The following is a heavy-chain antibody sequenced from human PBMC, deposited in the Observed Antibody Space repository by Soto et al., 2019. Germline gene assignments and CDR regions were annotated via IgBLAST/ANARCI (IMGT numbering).Heavy chain of an antibody. CDR2: ISYDGTRK. CDR3: ARPRPPASAHHPLDP. Sequence: QVHLVESGGGVVQPGTSLRLSCAASGFTFTNHAMLWVRQAPGKGLEWVSIISYDGTRKYYADSVKGRFTISRDDSDNTLALPMPTQTTENTAISCCARPRPPASAHHPLDPWGPGTLVTVSS. CDR1: GFTFTNHA. V-gene: IGHV3-30-3*01. J-gene: IGHJ5*02.